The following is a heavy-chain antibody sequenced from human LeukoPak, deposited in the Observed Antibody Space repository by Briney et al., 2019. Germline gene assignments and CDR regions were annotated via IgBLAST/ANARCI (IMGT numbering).Heavy chain of an antibody. V-gene: IGHV4-59*08. J-gene: IGHJ6*02. CDR3: ARHPRGYCSSTSCYYYYYGMDV. D-gene: IGHD2-2*01. Sequence: PSETLSLTCTVSGGSISSYYWSWIRQPPGKGLEWIGYIYYSGSTNYNPSLKSRVTISVDTSKNQFSLKLSSVTAADTAVYYCARHPRGYCSSTSCYYYYYGMDVWGQGTTVTVSS. CDR2: IYYSGST. CDR1: GGSISSYY.